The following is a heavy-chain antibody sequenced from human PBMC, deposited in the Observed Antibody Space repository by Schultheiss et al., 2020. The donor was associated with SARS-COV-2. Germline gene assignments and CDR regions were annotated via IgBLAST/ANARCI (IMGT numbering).Heavy chain of an antibody. Sequence: GGSLGLSCAASGFTLSLFAVNWVRQAPGKGLEWVSSISSGSNYIYYADSVKGRFTVSRDNAKNSLYLQMNSLRAEDTAVYYCVRDRDGGDSRVFDYWGQGTLVTVSS. D-gene: IGHD4-23*01. CDR2: ISSGSNYI. CDR1: GFTLSLFA. CDR3: VRDRDGGDSRVFDY. V-gene: IGHV3-21*01. J-gene: IGHJ4*02.